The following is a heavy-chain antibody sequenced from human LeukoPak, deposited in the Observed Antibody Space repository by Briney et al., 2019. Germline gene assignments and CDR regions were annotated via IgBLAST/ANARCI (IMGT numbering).Heavy chain of an antibody. CDR1: GFTFNIYW. V-gene: IGHV3-7*01. CDR3: ARDIKKFRAFDI. CDR2: INQVGSEQ. Sequence: PGGSLRLSCAASGFTFNIYWMTWVRQAPGKGLEWVANINQVGSEQYSVDSVKGRFTISRDSAKKSLYLQMNSLRAEDTAVYYCARDIKKFRAFDIWGQGTTVIVSS. J-gene: IGHJ3*02.